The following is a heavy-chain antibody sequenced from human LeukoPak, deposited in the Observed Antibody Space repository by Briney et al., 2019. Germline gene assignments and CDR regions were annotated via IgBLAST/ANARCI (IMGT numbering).Heavy chain of an antibody. Sequence: PGGSLRLSCAASGFTFSSYSMNWVRQAPGKGLEWVSSISSSSSYIYYTDSVKGRFTISRDNAKNSLYLQMNSLRAEDTAVYYCAPPMGQLVAYWGQGTLVTVSS. V-gene: IGHV3-21*01. CDR3: APPMGQLVAY. CDR2: ISSSSSYI. J-gene: IGHJ4*02. CDR1: GFTFSSYS. D-gene: IGHD6-13*01.